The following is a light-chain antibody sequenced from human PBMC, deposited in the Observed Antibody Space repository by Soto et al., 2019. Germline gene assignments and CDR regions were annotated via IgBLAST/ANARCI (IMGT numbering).Light chain of an antibody. J-gene: IGKJ1*01. Sequence: DIQMTQSPSTLSASVGDRFTITCRASQSIISLVAWYRQKPGKGPNLLMYKASSLESGVPSRFRGSGSGTEFTLTISGLQADDFATYYCQQYSSHRTFGQGTKVDNK. V-gene: IGKV1-5*03. CDR1: QSIISL. CDR2: KAS. CDR3: QQYSSHRT.